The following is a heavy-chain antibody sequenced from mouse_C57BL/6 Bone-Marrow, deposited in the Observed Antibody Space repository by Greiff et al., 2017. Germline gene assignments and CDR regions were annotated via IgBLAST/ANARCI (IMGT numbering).Heavy chain of an antibody. V-gene: IGHV1-55*01. Sequence: QVQLQQPGAELVKPGASVKMSCKASGYTFTSYWITWVKQRPGQGLEWIGDIYPGSGSTNYNEKFKSKATLTVDKSSSTAYMQLSSLTSESSAVYYCAWGGYDYARGFAYWCQGTLVTVSA. J-gene: IGHJ3*01. D-gene: IGHD2-4*01. CDR2: IYPGSGST. CDR3: AWGGYDYARGFAY. CDR1: GYTFTSYW.